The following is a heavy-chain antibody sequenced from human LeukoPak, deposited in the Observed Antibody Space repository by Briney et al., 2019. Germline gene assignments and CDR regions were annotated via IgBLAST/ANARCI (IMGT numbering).Heavy chain of an antibody. CDR2: MNPNSGNT. Sequence: SSVRVSCKASGGTFSSYAISWVRQAPGQGLEWMGWMNPNSGNTGYAQKFQGRVTMTRNTSISTAYMELSSLRSEDTAVYYCARAARGYYVWFDPWGQGTLVTVSS. CDR3: ARAARGYYVWFDP. CDR1: GGTFSSYA. D-gene: IGHD3-22*01. J-gene: IGHJ5*02. V-gene: IGHV1-8*02.